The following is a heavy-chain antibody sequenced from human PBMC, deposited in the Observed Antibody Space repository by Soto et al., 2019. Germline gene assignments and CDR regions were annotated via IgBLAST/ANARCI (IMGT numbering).Heavy chain of an antibody. CDR3: VGAKFRAVTGTGWFGS. Sequence: QVVLVESGGGLVEPGGSLRLSCAASGFTFSDYFMSWIRQTPGKGLEWIAYISTAGRTIYYADSVRGRFTVSRDNAMNSLYLQMTGLRTEDTATYYCVGAKFRAVTGTGWFGSWGQGTLVTVSS. CDR1: GFTFSDYF. V-gene: IGHV3-11*01. D-gene: IGHD1-1*01. CDR2: ISTAGRTI. J-gene: IGHJ5*01.